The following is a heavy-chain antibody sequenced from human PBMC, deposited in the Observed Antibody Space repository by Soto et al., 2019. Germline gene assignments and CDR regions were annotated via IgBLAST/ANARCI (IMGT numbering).Heavy chain of an antibody. CDR2: ISGSGGTT. D-gene: IGHD6-6*01. V-gene: IGHV3-23*01. J-gene: IGHJ4*02. Sequence: GGSLRLSCAASGFTFSSYSMNWVRQAPGKGLEWVSAISGSGGTTYYADSVKGRFTISRDNSKNTLYLQMNSLRAEDTAVYYCAKRRESSSNFDYWGQGTLVTVSS. CDR1: GFTFSSYS. CDR3: AKRRESSSNFDY.